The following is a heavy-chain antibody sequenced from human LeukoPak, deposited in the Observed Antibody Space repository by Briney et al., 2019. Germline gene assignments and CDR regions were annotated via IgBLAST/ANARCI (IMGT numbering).Heavy chain of an antibody. CDR2: INPSGGST. V-gene: IGHV1-46*01. D-gene: IGHD3-3*01. CDR3: ARTRHDFWSGYPYYFDY. CDR1: GYTFTSYY. J-gene: IGHJ4*02. Sequence: ASVKVSCKASGYTFTSYYMHWVRQAPGQGLEWMGIINPSGGSTSYAQKFQGRVTMTTDTSTSTAYMELRSLRSDDTAVYYCARTRHDFWSGYPYYFDYWGQGTLVTVSS.